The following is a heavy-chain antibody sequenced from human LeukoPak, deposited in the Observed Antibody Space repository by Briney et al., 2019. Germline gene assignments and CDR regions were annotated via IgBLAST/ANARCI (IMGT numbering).Heavy chain of an antibody. V-gene: IGHV3-33*01. J-gene: IGHJ5*02. CDR1: GFTFSSYG. D-gene: IGHD2-8*01. Sequence: PGGSLRLSCAASGFTFSSYGMPWVRQAPGKGLEWVAVIWYDGSNKYYADSVKGRFTISRDNSKNTLYLQMNSLRAEDTAVYYCARDASVLMVYAIYNWFDPWGQGTLVTVSS. CDR3: ARDASVLMVYAIYNWFDP. CDR2: IWYDGSNK.